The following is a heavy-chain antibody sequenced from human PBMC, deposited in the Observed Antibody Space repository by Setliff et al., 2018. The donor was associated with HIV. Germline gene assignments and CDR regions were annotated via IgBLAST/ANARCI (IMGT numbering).Heavy chain of an antibody. CDR3: ASERPYCSGGSCYGLNYFDC. CDR2: INPYSGKT. J-gene: IGHJ4*02. Sequence: ASVKVSCKASGYTFSSYGISWVRQAPGQGLEWMGWINPYSGKTKYAQNLQGRVTMTTDTSTSTADMELRSLRSYDTAMYYCASERPYCSGGSCYGLNYFDCWGQGTLVTVLL. D-gene: IGHD2-15*01. CDR1: GYTFSSYG. V-gene: IGHV1-18*04.